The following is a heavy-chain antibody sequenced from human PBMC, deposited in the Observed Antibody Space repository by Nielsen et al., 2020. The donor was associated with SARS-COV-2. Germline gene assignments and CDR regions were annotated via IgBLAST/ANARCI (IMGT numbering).Heavy chain of an antibody. CDR1: GFTFSSYG. J-gene: IGHJ4*02. V-gene: IGHV3-30*18. D-gene: IGHD5-18*01. Sequence: GESLKISCAASGFTFSSYGMHWVRQAPGKGLEWVAVISYDGSNKYYADSVKGRFTISRDNSKNTLYLQMNSLRAEDTAVYYCAKDRDTAMEYWGQGTLVTVSS. CDR3: AKDRDTAMEY. CDR2: ISYDGSNK.